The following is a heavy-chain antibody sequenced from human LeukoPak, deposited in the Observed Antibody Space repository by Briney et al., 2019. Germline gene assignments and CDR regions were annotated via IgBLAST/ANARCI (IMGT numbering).Heavy chain of an antibody. CDR2: IFYTGST. D-gene: IGHD3-10*01. Sequence: SETLSLTCTVSGGSINTHYWSWIRQPPGKGLEWIGHIFYTGSTNYSPSLKSRVTMSVDRSKNLFCLRLRSVTAADTAVYFCARAGPWQIDPWGQGTLVTVSS. CDR1: GGSINTHY. CDR3: ARAGPWQIDP. V-gene: IGHV4-59*11. J-gene: IGHJ5*02.